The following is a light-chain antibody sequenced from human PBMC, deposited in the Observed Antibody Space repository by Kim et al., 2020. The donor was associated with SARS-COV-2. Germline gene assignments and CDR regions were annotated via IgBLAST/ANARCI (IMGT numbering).Light chain of an antibody. CDR1: SLRSYY. J-gene: IGLJ3*02. Sequence: SSELTQDPAVSVALGQTVRITCQGDSLRSYYASWYQQKPGQAPVLVISGKNNRPSGIPDRFSSSSSGNTASLTITGAQAEDEADYYCNSRDSSGNHLVFGGGTQLTVL. CDR3: NSRDSSGNHLV. CDR2: GKN. V-gene: IGLV3-19*01.